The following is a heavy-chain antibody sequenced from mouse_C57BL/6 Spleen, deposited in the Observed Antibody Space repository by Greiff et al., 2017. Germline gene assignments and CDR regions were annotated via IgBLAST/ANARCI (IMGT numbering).Heavy chain of an antibody. V-gene: IGHV1-64*01. CDR2: IHPNSGST. Sequence: QVQLQQPGAELVKPGASVKLSCKASGYTFSSYWMHWVKQRPGQGLEWIGMIHPNSGSTNYNEKFKSKATLTVDKSSSTAYMQLSSLTSEDSAVYYCARSPITTVVPFDYWGQGTTLTVSS. CDR3: ARSPITTVVPFDY. CDR1: GYTFSSYW. J-gene: IGHJ2*01. D-gene: IGHD1-1*01.